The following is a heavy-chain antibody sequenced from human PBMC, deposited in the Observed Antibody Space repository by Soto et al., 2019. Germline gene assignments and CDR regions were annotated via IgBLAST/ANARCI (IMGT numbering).Heavy chain of an antibody. CDR1: GFTFSDHY. CDR3: ARVKASGVNFDY. Sequence: PGGSLRLSCAASGFTFSDHYMSWIRQSPGKGLEWVSYISSTGSYTNYADSVKGRFTISRDNAKNSLYLQMNSLRAEDAAVYYCARVKASGVNFDYWGQGTLVTVSS. D-gene: IGHD3-10*01. J-gene: IGHJ4*02. V-gene: IGHV3-11*05. CDR2: ISSTGSYT.